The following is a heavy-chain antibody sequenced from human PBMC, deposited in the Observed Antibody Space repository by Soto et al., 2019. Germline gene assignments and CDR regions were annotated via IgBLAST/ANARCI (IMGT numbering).Heavy chain of an antibody. CDR1: GGSFSGYY. V-gene: IGHV4-34*01. D-gene: IGHD3-16*02. J-gene: IGHJ4*02. CDR3: ARTLYPVDNHPPGRYYFDY. Sequence: SETLSLTCAVYGGSFSGYYWSWIRQPPGKGLEWIGEINHSGSTNYNPSLKSRVTISVDTSKNQFSLKLSSVTAADTAVYYCARTLYPVDNHPPGRYYFDYWGQGTLVTVSS. CDR2: INHSGST.